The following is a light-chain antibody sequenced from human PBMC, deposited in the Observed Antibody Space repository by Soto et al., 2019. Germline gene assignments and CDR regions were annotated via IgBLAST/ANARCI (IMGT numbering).Light chain of an antibody. J-gene: IGLJ1*01. CDR3: AAWDDSLNGLYV. CDR2: SNN. Sequence: QSVLTQPPSASGTPGQRVTISCPGSSSNIGSNTVNWYQQLPGTAPKLLIHSNNQRPSGVPDRFSGSKSGTSASLAISGLQSEDEADYYCAAWDDSLNGLYVFGTGTKVTVL. CDR1: SSNIGSNT. V-gene: IGLV1-44*01.